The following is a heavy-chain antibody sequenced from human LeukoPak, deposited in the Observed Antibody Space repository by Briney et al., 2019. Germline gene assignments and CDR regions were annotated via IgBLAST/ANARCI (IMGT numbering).Heavy chain of an antibody. CDR2: INHSGST. V-gene: IGHV4-34*01. D-gene: IGHD3-10*01. CDR3: ARLFMVGFDP. J-gene: IGHJ5*02. Sequence: PLETLSLTCAVYGGSFSGYYWSWIRQPPGKGLEWIGEINHSGSTNYNPSLKSRVTISVDTSKNQFSLKLSSVTAADTAVYYCARLFMVGFDPWGQGTLVTVSS. CDR1: GGSFSGYY.